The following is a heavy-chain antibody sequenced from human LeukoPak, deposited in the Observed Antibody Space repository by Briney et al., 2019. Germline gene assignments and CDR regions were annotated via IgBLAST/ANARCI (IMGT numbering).Heavy chain of an antibody. V-gene: IGHV4-34*01. Sequence: SETLSLTCAVYGGSFSGYYWSWIRQPPGKGLEWIGEINHSGSTNYNPSLKSRVTISVDTSKNQFSLKLSSVTAADTAEYYCARGPIVVVVAATANWFDPWGQGTLVTVSS. J-gene: IGHJ5*02. CDR2: INHSGST. CDR1: GGSFSGYY. D-gene: IGHD2-15*01. CDR3: ARGPIVVVVAATANWFDP.